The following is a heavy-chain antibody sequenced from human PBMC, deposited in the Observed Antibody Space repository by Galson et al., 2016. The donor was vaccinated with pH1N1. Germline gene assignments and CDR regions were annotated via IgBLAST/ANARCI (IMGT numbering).Heavy chain of an antibody. CDR2: INEDARVK. V-gene: IGHV3-7*01. CDR1: GFTFTSRW. CDR3: TTIAGGPDVADH. J-gene: IGHJ4*02. D-gene: IGHD4-23*01. Sequence: SLRLSCAGSGFTFTSRWMSWVRQAPGKGLQWVANINEDARVKYYVASMEGRRSISRDNATNSLFLQRTSLRVEDTAVYYCTTIAGGPDVADHWGQGALVTVSS.